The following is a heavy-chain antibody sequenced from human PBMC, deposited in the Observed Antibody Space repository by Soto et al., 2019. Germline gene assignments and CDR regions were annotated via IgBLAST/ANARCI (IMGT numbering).Heavy chain of an antibody. D-gene: IGHD2-15*01. J-gene: IGHJ4*02. CDR3: ASRPGFSIVFDF. Sequence: SDHTLVNPTQTLTLTCTFSGFSLSTYGVGVGWIRQPPGKALEWLALIYWDDDTRFSPSLNSRLAITKDTSKSQVVLTMTHMDPVDTATFFCASRPGFSIVFDFSGPGSLVTVSS. CDR2: IYWDDDT. CDR1: GFSLSTYGVG. V-gene: IGHV2-5*02.